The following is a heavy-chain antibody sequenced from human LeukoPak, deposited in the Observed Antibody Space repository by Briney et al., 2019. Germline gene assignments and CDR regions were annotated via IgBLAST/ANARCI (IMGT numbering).Heavy chain of an antibody. Sequence: PVGSLRLSCGASGFSFRSDGMHWICQPPGKGLEWVGEINLSRSSNYTPSMKSRVTISGDASKKQVSLRLISVTAADTAVYYCVKGLKPYCSNGLCYTGDYWGQGTLVTVSS. CDR3: VKGLKPYCSNGLCYTGDY. CDR1: GFSFRSDG. CDR2: INLSRSS. D-gene: IGHD2-8*01. V-gene: IGHV4-34*01. J-gene: IGHJ4*02.